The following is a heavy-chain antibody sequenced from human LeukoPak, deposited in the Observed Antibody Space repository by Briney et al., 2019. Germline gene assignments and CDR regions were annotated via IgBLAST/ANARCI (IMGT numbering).Heavy chain of an antibody. V-gene: IGHV3-9*01. D-gene: IGHD5-12*01. CDR3: ATNGGGDSGYGNFDY. Sequence: GGSLRLSCAVSGFTFDDYAMHWVRQVPEKGLEWVSGISWNSETIGYADSVKGRFTISRDNAKNSLYLQMNSLRAEDTALYYCATNGGGDSGYGNFDYWGQGTLVTVSS. CDR2: ISWNSETI. J-gene: IGHJ4*02. CDR1: GFTFDDYA.